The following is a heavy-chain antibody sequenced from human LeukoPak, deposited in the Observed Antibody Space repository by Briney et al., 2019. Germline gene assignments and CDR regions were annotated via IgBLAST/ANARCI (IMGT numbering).Heavy chain of an antibody. CDR2: ISYDGSNE. V-gene: IGHV3-30*04. J-gene: IGHJ4*02. CDR3: ARVLSVAARPFDY. CDR1: GFTFSRYV. Sequence: GGSLRLSCAASGFTFSRYVMHWVRQAPGKGLEWVAFISYDGSNEYYADSVKGRFTISRDNSKNTLNVQINSLRAEDTAVYYCARVLSVAARPFDYWGQGTLVTVSS. D-gene: IGHD6-6*01.